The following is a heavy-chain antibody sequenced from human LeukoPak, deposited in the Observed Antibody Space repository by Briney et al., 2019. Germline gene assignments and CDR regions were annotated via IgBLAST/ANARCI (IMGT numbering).Heavy chain of an antibody. Sequence: PGGSLRLSCAASGFTFSSYAMSWVRRAPGKGLEWVSAISGSGGSTYYADSVKGRFTISRDNSKNTLYLQMNSLRAEDTAVYYCAKDPFVVVTAIGDYWGQGTLVTVSS. V-gene: IGHV3-23*01. J-gene: IGHJ4*02. CDR1: GFTFSSYA. D-gene: IGHD2-21*02. CDR3: AKDPFVVVTAIGDY. CDR2: ISGSGGST.